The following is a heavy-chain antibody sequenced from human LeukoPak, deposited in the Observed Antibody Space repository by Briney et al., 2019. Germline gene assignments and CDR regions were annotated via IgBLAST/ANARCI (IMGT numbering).Heavy chain of an antibody. V-gene: IGHV4-34*01. J-gene: IGHJ4*02. CDR2: IYYSRST. CDR3: AREGSGSKIFDY. CDR1: GGSFSGYY. Sequence: SETLSLTCAVYGGSFSGYYWAWIRQPPGKGLESIGSIYYSRSTYYSPSLKSRVTISVDTSKNQFSLKLSSVTAADTAVYYCAREGSGSKIFDYWGQGTLVTVSS. D-gene: IGHD1-26*01.